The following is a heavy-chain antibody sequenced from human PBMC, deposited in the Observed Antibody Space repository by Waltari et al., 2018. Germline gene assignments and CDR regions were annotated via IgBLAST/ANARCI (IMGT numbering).Heavy chain of an antibody. Sequence: QVQLQESGPGLMKPSETLSLTRTVPGGPISTYYWSWIRQPPGKGLEWIGYIHYSGSTSYNPSLKSRVTISVDTSKNQLSLKVSSVTAADTAVYYCAREYSSFDYWGQGTLVTVSS. CDR1: GGPISTYY. CDR3: AREYSSFDY. V-gene: IGHV4-59*01. J-gene: IGHJ4*02. D-gene: IGHD6-13*01. CDR2: IHYSGST.